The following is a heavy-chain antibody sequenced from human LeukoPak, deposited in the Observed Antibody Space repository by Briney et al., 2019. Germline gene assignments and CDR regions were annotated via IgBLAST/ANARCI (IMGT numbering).Heavy chain of an antibody. V-gene: IGHV1-69*04. D-gene: IGHD6-13*01. CDR2: IIPILGIA. CDR1: GGTFSSYA. J-gene: IGHJ3*02. CDR3: ARVLTSEAGADAFDI. Sequence: SVKVSCKASGGTFSSYAISWVRQARGQGLEWMGRIIPILGIANYAQKFQGRVTITADKSTSTAYMELSSLRSEDTAVYYCARVLTSEAGADAFDIWGQGTMVTVSS.